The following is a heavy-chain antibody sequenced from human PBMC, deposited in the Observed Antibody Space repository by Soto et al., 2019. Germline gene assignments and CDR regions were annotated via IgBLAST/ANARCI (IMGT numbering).Heavy chain of an antibody. Sequence: SESVSLTCTVSDDSVTHYVWSWIRQSPGKGLEWIGFVYGSGTTLYNPSLTSRVSMSLDTSKNQFSLMMSSVTAADTAIYYCARRITMSSVSAGNDNWLGPWGQGTPVTVSS. D-gene: IGHD2-21*01. V-gene: IGHV4-59*08. CDR1: DDSVTHYV. CDR3: ARRITMSSVSAGNDNWLGP. CDR2: VYGSGTT. J-gene: IGHJ5*02.